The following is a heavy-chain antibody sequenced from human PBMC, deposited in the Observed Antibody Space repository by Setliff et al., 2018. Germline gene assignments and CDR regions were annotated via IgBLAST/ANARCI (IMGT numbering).Heavy chain of an antibody. Sequence: PSETLSLTCTVSGGSVSDRGFFWGWLRQAPGKGLEWIGNIYDSGSSNYNASLKSRLIITRDTSKNQISLKLTSVTAADTAVYYCGRGFSRIEGWGNWFDPWGQRILVTVSS. J-gene: IGHJ5*02. D-gene: IGHD2-15*01. CDR1: GGSVSDRGFF. V-gene: IGHV4-39*01. CDR3: GRGFSRIEGWGNWFDP. CDR2: IYDSGSS.